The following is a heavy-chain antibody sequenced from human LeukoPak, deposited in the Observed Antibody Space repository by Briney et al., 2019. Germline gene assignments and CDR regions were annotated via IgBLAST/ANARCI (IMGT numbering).Heavy chain of an antibody. CDR3: AKGAPLSRQTGFDC. J-gene: IGHJ4*02. CDR2: ISGSGGGT. V-gene: IGHV3-23*01. Sequence: GGSLRLSCAASGFTFSSYAMSWVRQAPGKGLEWVSGISGSGGGTYYADSVKGRFTISRDESKNTLYLQMNSLRNEDTAVYYCAKGAPLSRQTGFDCWGQGTLVTVSS. D-gene: IGHD1-1*01. CDR1: GFTFSSYA.